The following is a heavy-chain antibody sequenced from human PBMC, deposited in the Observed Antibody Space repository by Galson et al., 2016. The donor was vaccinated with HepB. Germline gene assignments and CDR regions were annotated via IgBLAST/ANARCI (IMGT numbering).Heavy chain of an antibody. D-gene: IGHD6-19*01. CDR3: ARRGIGVAGRGGIDD. J-gene: IGHJ4*02. V-gene: IGHV5-51*01. CDR2: VYPGDSDT. Sequence: QSGAEVKKPGESLRISCMGAGYTFTNYWIGWVRQMPGKGLEWMAMVYPGDSDTRYSPAFQGQVTISADKYMSTAYLQWSSLKASDTAMYYCARRGIGVAGRGGIDDGGQGTLSTVSS. CDR1: GYTFTNYW.